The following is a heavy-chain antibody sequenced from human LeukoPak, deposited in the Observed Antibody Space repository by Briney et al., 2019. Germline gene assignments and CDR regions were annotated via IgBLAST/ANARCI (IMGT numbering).Heavy chain of an antibody. CDR2: ISGDGSVT. CDR1: GFTLRNYW. Sequence: GGSLRLSCAASGFTLRNYWMHWVRQVPGKRLVWVSRISGDGSVTNYADSVKGRFTISRDNAKNTLFLQINSLRAEGTAVYYCARYSSSSGGASYYLDYWGHGTLVTVSS. D-gene: IGHD6-6*01. CDR3: ARYSSSSGGASYYLDY. J-gene: IGHJ4*01. V-gene: IGHV3-74*01.